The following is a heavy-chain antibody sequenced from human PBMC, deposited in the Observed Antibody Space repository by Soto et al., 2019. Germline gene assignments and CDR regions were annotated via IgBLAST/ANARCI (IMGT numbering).Heavy chain of an antibody. Sequence: QVQLVESGGGVVQPGRSLRLSCAASGFTFSSYAMHWVRQAPGKGLEWVAVISYDGSNKYYADSVKGRFTISRDNSKNTLYLQMNSLRAEDTAVYYCARAPAIDYWGQGILVTVSS. V-gene: IGHV3-30-3*01. J-gene: IGHJ4*02. CDR1: GFTFSSYA. CDR2: ISYDGSNK. CDR3: ARAPAIDY. D-gene: IGHD3-9*01.